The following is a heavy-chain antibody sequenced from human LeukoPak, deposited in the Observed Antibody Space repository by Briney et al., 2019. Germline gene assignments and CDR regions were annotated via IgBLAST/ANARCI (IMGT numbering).Heavy chain of an antibody. CDR3: ASRSGSYYQH. CDR1: GYTFSNYA. CDR2: IIPIFGTA. Sequence: ASVKVSCKASGYTFSNYAIHWVRQAPGQGLEWMGGIIPIFGTANYAQKFQGRVTITADESTSTAYMELSSLRSEDTAVYYCASRSGSYYQHWGQGTLVTVSS. J-gene: IGHJ1*01. D-gene: IGHD1-26*01. V-gene: IGHV1-69*13.